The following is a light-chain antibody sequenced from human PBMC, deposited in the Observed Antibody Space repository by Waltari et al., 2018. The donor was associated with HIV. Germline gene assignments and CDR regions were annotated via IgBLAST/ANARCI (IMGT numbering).Light chain of an antibody. V-gene: IGLV1-40*01. CDR1: SPNIGERARFD. CDR2: GNN. Sequence: QSVLTQPPSVSGAQGQRVNISCPGRSPNIGERARFDVHGYQQLPGTAPKLLIYGNNNRPSGVPDRFSGSMSGASASLAITGLQAEDEADYYCQSYDTGLSGSVFGGGTKLTVL. J-gene: IGLJ3*02. CDR3: QSYDTGLSGSV.